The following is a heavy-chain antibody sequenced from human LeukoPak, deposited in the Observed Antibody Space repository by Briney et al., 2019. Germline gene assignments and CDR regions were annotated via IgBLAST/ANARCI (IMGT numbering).Heavy chain of an antibody. CDR2: IYHSGST. CDR1: GYSISSGYY. J-gene: IGHJ5*02. V-gene: IGHV4-38-2*02. D-gene: IGHD3-10*01. CDR3: ARSQRIWFGELYVWFDP. Sequence: SSETLSLTCTVSGYSISSGYYWGWIRQPPGKGLEWIGSIYHSGSTYYNPSLKSRVTISVDTSKNQFSLKLSSVTAADTAVYYCARSQRIWFGELYVWFDPWGQGTLVTVSS.